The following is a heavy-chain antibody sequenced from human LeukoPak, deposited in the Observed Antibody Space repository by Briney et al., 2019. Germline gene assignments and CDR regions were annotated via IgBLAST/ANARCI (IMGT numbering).Heavy chain of an antibody. D-gene: IGHD3-9*01. CDR1: GGSISSGDYY. Sequence: SETLSLTCTVSGGSISSGDYYWSWIRQPPGKGLEWIGYIYYSGSTNYNPSLKSRVTISVDTSKNQFSLKLSSVTAADTAVYYCAREEDILTGYDGRLGAFDIWGQGTMVTVSS. CDR2: IYYSGST. J-gene: IGHJ3*02. CDR3: AREEDILTGYDGRLGAFDI. V-gene: IGHV4-61*08.